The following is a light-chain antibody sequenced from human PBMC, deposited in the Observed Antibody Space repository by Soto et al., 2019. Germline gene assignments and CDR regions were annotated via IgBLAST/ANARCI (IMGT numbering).Light chain of an antibody. J-gene: IGKJ4*01. V-gene: IGKV1-39*01. CDR2: GAS. Sequence: DIPMTQSPSSLSASVGDRVTITCRASHSISNYLNWYQQKLGKAPKLLIYGASSLQSGVPSRFSGSGSGTDFTLIISSLQPEDSATYYCQESNRVPFTFGGGTKLEIK. CDR1: HSISNY. CDR3: QESNRVPFT.